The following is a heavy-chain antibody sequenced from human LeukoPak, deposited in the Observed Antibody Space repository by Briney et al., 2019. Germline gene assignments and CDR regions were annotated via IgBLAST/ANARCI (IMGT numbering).Heavy chain of an antibody. Sequence: PGGSLRLSCAASGFTFSSYSMNWVRQAPGKGLEWVSYISSSSSTIYYADSVKGRFTISRDNAKNSLYLQMNSLRAEDTAVYYCTTDLGIAARQGYYYYYMDVWGKGTTVTVSS. D-gene: IGHD6-6*01. CDR2: ISSSSSTI. V-gene: IGHV3-48*04. CDR3: TTDLGIAARQGYYYYYMDV. CDR1: GFTFSSYS. J-gene: IGHJ6*03.